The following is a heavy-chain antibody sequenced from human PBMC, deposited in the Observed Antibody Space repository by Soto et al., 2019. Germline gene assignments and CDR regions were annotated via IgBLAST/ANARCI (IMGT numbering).Heavy chain of an antibody. CDR2: IFYSGST. CDR1: GGSISSSSYK. Sequence: TSETLSLTCTVSGGSISSSSYKWGWIRQPPGKSLEWIGNIFYSGSTYYSPSLKSRVTLSVDTSKNQFSLTLSSVTAADTAVYYCARYAAVAGILDYWGQGTLVT. V-gene: IGHV4-39*01. D-gene: IGHD6-19*01. CDR3: ARYAAVAGILDY. J-gene: IGHJ4*02.